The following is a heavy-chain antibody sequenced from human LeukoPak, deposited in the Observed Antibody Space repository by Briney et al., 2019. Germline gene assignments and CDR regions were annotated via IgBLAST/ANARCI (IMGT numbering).Heavy chain of an antibody. CDR2: IYYSGST. J-gene: IGHJ3*02. D-gene: IGHD2-2*02. V-gene: IGHV4-30-4*01. CDR1: GGSISSGDYY. CDR3: ARYCSSTSCYMGRAFDI. Sequence: KSSQTLSLTCTVSGGSISSGDYYWSWIRQPPGKGLEWIGYIYYSGSTYYNPSLKSRVTISVDTSKNQFSLKLSSVTAADTAVYYCARYCSSTSCYMGRAFDIWGQGTMVTVSS.